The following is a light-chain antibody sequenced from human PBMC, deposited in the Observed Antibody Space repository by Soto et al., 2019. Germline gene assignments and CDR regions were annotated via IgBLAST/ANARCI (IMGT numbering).Light chain of an antibody. CDR2: SNN. CDR1: SSNIGSNT. CDR3: AAWDDSLNGVV. Sequence: QPVLTQPPSASGTPGQRVTISCSGSSSNIGSNTVNWYQQLPGTAPKLLIYSNNQRPSGVPDRFSGSKSGTSASLAISGLQCEDEADYYCAAWDDSLNGVVFGGGTKLTVL. V-gene: IGLV1-44*01. J-gene: IGLJ2*01.